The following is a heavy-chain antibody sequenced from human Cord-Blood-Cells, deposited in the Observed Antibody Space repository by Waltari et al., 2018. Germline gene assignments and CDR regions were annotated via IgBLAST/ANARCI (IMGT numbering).Heavy chain of an antibody. CDR2: IYYSGRT. CDR3: ARQSDAFDI. J-gene: IGHJ3*02. V-gene: IGHV4-39*01. CDR1: GGSISSSSYY. Sequence: QLQLQESGPGLVKPSETLSLTCTVSGGSISSSSYYWGWIRQPPGKGLEWIGSIYYSGRTYYNPSHKSRVTISVDTSKNQFSLKLSSVTTADTAVYYCARQSDAFDIWGQGTMVTVSS.